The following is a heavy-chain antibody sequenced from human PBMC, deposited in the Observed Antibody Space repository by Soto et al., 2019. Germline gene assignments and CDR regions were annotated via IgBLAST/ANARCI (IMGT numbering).Heavy chain of an antibody. V-gene: IGHV3-15*01. J-gene: IGHJ6*02. CDR3: TTDARPPVHPLGYYGMDV. Sequence: KAGGSLRLSCAASGFTFSNAWMSWVRQAPGKGLEWVGRIKSKTDGGTTDYAAPVKGRFTISRDDSKNTLYLQMNSLKTEDTAVYYCTTDARPPVHPLGYYGMDVWGQGTTVTVSS. CDR1: GFTFSNAW. CDR2: IKSKTDGGTT. D-gene: IGHD3-10*01.